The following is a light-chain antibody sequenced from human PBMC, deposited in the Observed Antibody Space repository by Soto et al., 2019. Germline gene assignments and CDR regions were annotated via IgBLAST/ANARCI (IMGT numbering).Light chain of an antibody. CDR2: EAS. V-gene: IGKV3-11*01. Sequence: EIVLTQSPATLSLSPGERATLSCRASQNVGGSLAWYQQRPGQTPRLLIYEASNRPTGIPARFSGWGSGTDFTLTISSLEPEDFAVYYCQQRSNWPPTWTFGQGTKVEIK. J-gene: IGKJ1*01. CDR1: QNVGGS. CDR3: QQRSNWPPTWT.